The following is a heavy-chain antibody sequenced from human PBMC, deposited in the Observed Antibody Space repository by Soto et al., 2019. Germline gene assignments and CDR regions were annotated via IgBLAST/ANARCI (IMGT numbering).Heavy chain of an antibody. CDR3: ARDRKSITMIVVADRVGMDV. CDR2: INPNSGGT. J-gene: IGHJ6*02. D-gene: IGHD3-22*01. CDR1: GCTFTGYY. Sequence: GASVKVSCKASGCTFTGYYMHWVRQAPGQGLEWMGWINPNSGGTNYAQKFQGWVTMTRDTSISTAYMELSRLRSDDTAVYYCARDRKSITMIVVADRVGMDVWGQGTTVTVSS. V-gene: IGHV1-2*04.